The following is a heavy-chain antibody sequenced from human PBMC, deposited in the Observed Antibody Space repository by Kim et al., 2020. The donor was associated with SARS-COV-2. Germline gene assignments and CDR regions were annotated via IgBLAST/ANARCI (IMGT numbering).Heavy chain of an antibody. J-gene: IGHJ6*02. D-gene: IGHD6-13*01. CDR2: IYSGGSST. CDR3: AKDLNRYSSSWYIGRDYYYYGMDF. CDR1: GFTFSSYA. Sequence: GGSLRLSCAASGFTFSSYAMSWVRQAPGKGLEWVSVIYSGGSSTYYADSVKGRFTISRDNSKNTLYLQMNSLRAEDTAVYYCAKDLNRYSSSWYIGRDYYYYGMDFWGQGTTVTVSS. V-gene: IGHV3-23*03.